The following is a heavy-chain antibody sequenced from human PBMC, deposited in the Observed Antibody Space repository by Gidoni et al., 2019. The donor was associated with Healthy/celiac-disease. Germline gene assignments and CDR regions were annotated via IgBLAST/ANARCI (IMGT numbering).Heavy chain of an antibody. CDR2: ISGSGGST. CDR1: GFPFSRYA. D-gene: IGHD2-21*02. J-gene: IGHJ4*02. V-gene: IGHV3-23*04. Sequence: EVQLVESGGGLVQPGGSLRLPCAASGFPFSRYAMSWVRQAPGKGLEWVSAISGSGGSTDYADSVKGRFTISRDNSKNTLYLQMNSLRAEDTAVYYCAKLGGVVVTATPFDYWGQGTLVTVSS. CDR3: AKLGGVVVTATPFDY.